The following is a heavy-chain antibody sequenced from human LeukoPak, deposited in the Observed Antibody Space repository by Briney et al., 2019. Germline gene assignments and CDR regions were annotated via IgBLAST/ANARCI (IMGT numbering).Heavy chain of an antibody. CDR1: GGSISSYY. V-gene: IGHV4-59*08. Sequence: SETLSLTCTVSGGSISSYYWSWIRQPPGKGLEWIGYIYYSGSTNYNPSLKSRVTISVDTSKNQFSLKLSSVTAADTAVYYCARPRTLYSSGWYLGCDAFDIWGQGTMVTVSS. CDR2: IYYSGST. J-gene: IGHJ3*02. CDR3: ARPRTLYSSGWYLGCDAFDI. D-gene: IGHD6-19*01.